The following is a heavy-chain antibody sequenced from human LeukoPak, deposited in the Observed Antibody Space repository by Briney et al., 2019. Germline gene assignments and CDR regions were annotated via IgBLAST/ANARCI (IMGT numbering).Heavy chain of an antibody. D-gene: IGHD4-17*01. CDR2: FYTSGST. CDR1: GGSISSYY. Sequence: PSETLSLTCTVSGGSISSYYWSWIRQPAGKGLEWIGRFYTSGSTNYNPSLKSRVTMSVDTSKNQFSLRLSSVAVADTAVYYCARDLDYGDYGNWFDPWGQGTLVTVSS. V-gene: IGHV4-4*07. CDR3: ARDLDYGDYGNWFDP. J-gene: IGHJ5*02.